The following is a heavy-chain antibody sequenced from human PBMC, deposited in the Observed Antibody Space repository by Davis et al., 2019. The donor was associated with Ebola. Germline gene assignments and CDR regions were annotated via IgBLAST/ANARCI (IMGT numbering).Heavy chain of an antibody. Sequence: GESLKISCTASGFTFSNYWMHWVRQAPGKGLVCVSRINTDGSSTSYADSVKGRFTISRDNAKNTLYLQMNSLRDDDTAVYYCAMGGQTYDYWGQGTLVTVSS. D-gene: IGHD1-26*01. CDR1: GFTFSNYW. J-gene: IGHJ4*02. CDR3: AMGGQTYDY. V-gene: IGHV3-74*01. CDR2: INTDGSST.